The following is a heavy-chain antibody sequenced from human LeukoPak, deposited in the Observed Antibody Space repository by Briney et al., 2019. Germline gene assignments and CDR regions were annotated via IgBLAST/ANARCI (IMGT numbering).Heavy chain of an antibody. J-gene: IGHJ4*02. V-gene: IGHV3-23*01. CDR1: GFTFSDYA. CDR2: INGHDGSP. Sequence: GGSLRLSCAASGFTFSDYAMSWVRQAPGKGLQWVSGINGHDGSPNYADSVRGRFTVSKDKSRNTLYLQMNSLRADDTAIYYCTKGPPLMRVLTPFDSWGQGTLVTVSS. CDR3: TKGPPLMRVLTPFDS. D-gene: IGHD2/OR15-2a*01.